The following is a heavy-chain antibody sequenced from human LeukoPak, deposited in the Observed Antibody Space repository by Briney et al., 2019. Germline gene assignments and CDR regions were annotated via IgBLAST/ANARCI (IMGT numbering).Heavy chain of an antibody. CDR2: ISSSGSTI. D-gene: IGHD5-18*01. Sequence: PGGSLRLSCAASGFTFSDYYMSWVRQAPGKGLEWVSYISSSGSTIYYADSVKGRFTISRDNAKNSLYLQMNSLRAEDTAVYYCASRFGYSYGYPFDYWGQGTLVTVSS. J-gene: IGHJ4*02. CDR1: GFTFSDYY. CDR3: ASRFGYSYGYPFDY. V-gene: IGHV3-11*01.